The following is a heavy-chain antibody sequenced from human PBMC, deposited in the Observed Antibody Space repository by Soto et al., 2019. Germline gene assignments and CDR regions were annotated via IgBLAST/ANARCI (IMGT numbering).Heavy chain of an antibody. Sequence: QVPLVQSGAEVKRPGSSVKVSCKASGGTFRNSAISWVRQAPGHRLEWMGGIIPVYGTTNYAHKFQDAVTVTADESASTAFIELGSLRAEDSAVYFCASGQAGAGEVGSKSDYYFGLEVWGQGTTVTVSS. D-gene: IGHD3-16*01. CDR3: ASGQAGAGEVGSKSDYYFGLEV. V-gene: IGHV1-69*01. CDR1: GGTFRNSA. CDR2: IIPVYGTT. J-gene: IGHJ6*01.